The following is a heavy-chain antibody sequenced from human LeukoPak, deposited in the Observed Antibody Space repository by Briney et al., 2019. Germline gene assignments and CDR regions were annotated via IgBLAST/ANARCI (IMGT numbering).Heavy chain of an antibody. D-gene: IGHD1-14*01. CDR3: IVVVEPPDSDGFDV. J-gene: IGHJ3*01. CDR2: INADGSTT. Sequence: GGSLRLSCAASGFTFGNSWVHWVRQAPGKGLVWVSLINADGSTTSYADSVKGRFTISRDNARNTLSLETNSLTIEDVAVYYCIVVVEPPDSDGFDVWGQGTMITVSS. V-gene: IGHV3-74*01. CDR1: GFTFGNSW.